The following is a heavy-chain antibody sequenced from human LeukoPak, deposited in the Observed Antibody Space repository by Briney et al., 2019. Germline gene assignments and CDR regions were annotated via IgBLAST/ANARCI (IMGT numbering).Heavy chain of an antibody. CDR3: ARMNYVSSGWGAPFDY. V-gene: IGHV3-11*06. Sequence: GGSLRLSCAASGFTLSDYFMSWIRQAPGKGLEWVSYIRSSGSGTDYTGSVKGRFTISRDNAKNSLYLQMNSLRAEDTAVYYCARMNYVSSGWGAPFDYWGQGTLVTVSS. CDR2: IRSSGSGT. D-gene: IGHD1-7*01. CDR1: GFTLSDYF. J-gene: IGHJ4*02.